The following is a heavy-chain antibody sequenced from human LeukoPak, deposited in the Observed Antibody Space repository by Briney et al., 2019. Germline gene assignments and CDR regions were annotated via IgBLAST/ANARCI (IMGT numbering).Heavy chain of an antibody. J-gene: IGHJ4*02. Sequence: GGSLRLSCAASGFSFSTHWMHRVRQAPGKGLVYVAQIKSDGSATAYADSVKGRFTISRDNAKNTLYLEMSSLRAEDTAVYYCGSLTVVARDHWGQGTLVTVSS. CDR3: GSLTVVARDH. CDR2: IKSDGSAT. CDR1: GFSFSTHW. D-gene: IGHD3-22*01. V-gene: IGHV3-74*01.